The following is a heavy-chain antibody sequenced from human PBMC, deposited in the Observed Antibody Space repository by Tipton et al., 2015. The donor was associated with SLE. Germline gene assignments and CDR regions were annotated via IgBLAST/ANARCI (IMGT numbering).Heavy chain of an antibody. Sequence: TPSLTCTVSGDSFKSGSYYWSWIRQPAGKGLEWIWRIYTSGSTNYNPSLKSRVTISVDTSKNQFSLKLTSVTAADTAVYYCAREVRGVIIEYFDYWGQGALVTVSS. V-gene: IGHV4-61*02. CDR1: GDSFKSGSYY. CDR2: IYTSGST. CDR3: AREVRGVIIEYFDY. D-gene: IGHD3-10*01. J-gene: IGHJ4*02.